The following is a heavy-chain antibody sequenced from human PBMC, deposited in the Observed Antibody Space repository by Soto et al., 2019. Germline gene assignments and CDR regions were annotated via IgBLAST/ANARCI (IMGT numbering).Heavy chain of an antibody. CDR2: INAGNGNT. CDR3: ARSGYYDILTGWPLDY. V-gene: IGHV1-3*01. CDR1: GYTFTSYA. Sequence: ASVKVSCKASGYTFTSYAMHWVRQAPGQRLEWMGWINAGNGNTKYSQKFQGRVTITRDTSASTAYMELRSLRSDDTAVYYCARSGYYDILTGWPLDYWGQGTLVTVSS. D-gene: IGHD3-9*01. J-gene: IGHJ4*02.